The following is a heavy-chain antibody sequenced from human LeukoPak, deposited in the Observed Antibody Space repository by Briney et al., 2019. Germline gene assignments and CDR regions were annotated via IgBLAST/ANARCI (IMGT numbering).Heavy chain of an antibody. Sequence: SVKVSCKASGGTFSSYAISWVRQAPGQGLEWMGGIIPIFGTANYAQKFQGRVTITADESTSTAYMELSSLRSGDTAVYYCARDMGYSGYDGAFDIWGQGTMVTVSS. D-gene: IGHD5-12*01. CDR1: GGTFSSYA. V-gene: IGHV1-69*13. CDR2: IIPIFGTA. J-gene: IGHJ3*02. CDR3: ARDMGYSGYDGAFDI.